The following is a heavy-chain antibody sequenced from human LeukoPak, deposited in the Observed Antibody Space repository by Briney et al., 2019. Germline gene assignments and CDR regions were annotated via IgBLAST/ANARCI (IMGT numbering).Heavy chain of an antibody. V-gene: IGHV1-18*01. CDR3: ARGTSWYKGVGYYYYYMDV. J-gene: IGHJ6*03. Sequence: ASVKVSCKASGYTFTSYGISWVRQAPGQGLEWMGWISAYNGNTNYAQKLQGRVTMTTDTSTSTADMELRSPRSDDTAVYYCARGTSWYKGVGYYYYYMDVWGKGTTVTVSS. CDR2: ISAYNGNT. CDR1: GYTFTSYG. D-gene: IGHD2-2*02.